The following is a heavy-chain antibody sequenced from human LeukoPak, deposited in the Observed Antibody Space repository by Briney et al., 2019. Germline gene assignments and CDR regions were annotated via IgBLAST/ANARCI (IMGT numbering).Heavy chain of an antibody. J-gene: IGHJ4*02. CDR2: FGGRYGRT. Sequence: GGSQRLSCVTSGFTFTGHTMTGFRQAPGKGREWVSIFGGRYGRTCYADYVEGRFGIIRDTSKNILYQQINSLRAEDTAVYYCSKDPNRLDDLWSGYKWGQGTLVTVSS. D-gene: IGHD3-3*01. CDR1: GFTFTGHT. V-gene: IGHV3-23*01. CDR3: SKDPNRLDDLWSGYK.